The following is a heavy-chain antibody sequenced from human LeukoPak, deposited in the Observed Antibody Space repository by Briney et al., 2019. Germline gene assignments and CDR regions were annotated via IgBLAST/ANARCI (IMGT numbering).Heavy chain of an antibody. Sequence: GGSLRLSCAASGFTFSSYSMNWVRQAPGKGLEWVSYISSSGSTIHYADSVEGRFTISRDNVKNSLYLQMNSLTDDDTAVYYCASIRSSGYGECIHYWARGPLVRVPS. D-gene: IGHD3-22*01. J-gene: IGHJ4*02. CDR1: GFTFSSYS. CDR3: ASIRSSGYGECIHY. V-gene: IGHV3-48*02. CDR2: ISSSGSTI.